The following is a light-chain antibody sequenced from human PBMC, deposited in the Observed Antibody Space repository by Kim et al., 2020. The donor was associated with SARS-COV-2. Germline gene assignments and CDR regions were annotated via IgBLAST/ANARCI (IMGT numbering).Light chain of an antibody. Sequence: LSPGERAHLSCRASQSVSSYLAWYQQKPGQAPRLLIYDASNRATGIPARFSGSGSGTDFTLTISSLEPEDFAVYYCQQRSNWPLTFGGGTKVDIK. CDR3: QQRSNWPLT. J-gene: IGKJ4*01. V-gene: IGKV3-11*01. CDR1: QSVSSY. CDR2: DAS.